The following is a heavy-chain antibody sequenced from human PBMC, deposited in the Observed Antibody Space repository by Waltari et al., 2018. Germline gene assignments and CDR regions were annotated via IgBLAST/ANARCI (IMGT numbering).Heavy chain of an antibody. J-gene: IGHJ6*02. Sequence: QVQLVQSGAEVKKPGSSVKVSCKASGASLSNSFFTWVRQAPGQGLEWLGRIIPIVGIANYAQKFQGRITITADTSTSTAYMELTSLRSEDTAVYYCARHPGIALELAIRNGMDVWGQGTTVTVSS. D-gene: IGHD6-19*01. CDR2: IIPIVGIA. V-gene: IGHV1-69*04. CDR3: ARHPGIALELAIRNGMDV. CDR1: GASLSNSF.